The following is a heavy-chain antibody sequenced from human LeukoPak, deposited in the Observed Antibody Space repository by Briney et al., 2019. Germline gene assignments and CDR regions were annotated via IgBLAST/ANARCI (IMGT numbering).Heavy chain of an antibody. CDR2: ISGSGGST. Sequence: GGSLRLSCAASGFTLSSYAISWVRQAPGKGLEWVSAISGSGGSTYYADSVKGRFTISRDNSKNSLYLQMNSLRAEDTAVYYCARDAIAVARWDYWGQGTLVTVSS. CDR1: GFTLSSYA. D-gene: IGHD6-19*01. J-gene: IGHJ4*02. CDR3: ARDAIAVARWDY. V-gene: IGHV3-23*01.